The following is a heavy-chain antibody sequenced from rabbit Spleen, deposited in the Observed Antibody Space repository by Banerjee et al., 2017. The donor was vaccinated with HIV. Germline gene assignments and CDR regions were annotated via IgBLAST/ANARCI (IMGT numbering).Heavy chain of an antibody. V-gene: IGHV1S40*01. Sequence: QSLEESGGDLVKPGASLTLACTASGVSFSGNSYMCWVRQAPGKGLEWIACIDTGSSGSTYYASWAKGRFTISKTSSTTVTLQMTSLTAADTATYFCARDTSSSFSSYGMDLWGPGTLVTVS. CDR1: GVSFSGNSY. CDR2: IDTGSSGST. CDR3: ARDTSSSFSSYGMDL. D-gene: IGHD1-1*01. J-gene: IGHJ6*01.